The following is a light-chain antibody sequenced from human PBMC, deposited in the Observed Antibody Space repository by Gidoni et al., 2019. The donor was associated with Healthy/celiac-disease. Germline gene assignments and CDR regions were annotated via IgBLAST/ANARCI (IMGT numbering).Light chain of an antibody. Sequence: QSALTQPASLSGPPGPSITISCTGTSSDVGGYNYVSWYQQHPGKAPKLMIYDVSNRPSGVSNRFSGSKSGNTASLTISGLQAEDEADYYCSSYTSSSTLGVFGTGTKVTVL. CDR2: DVS. V-gene: IGLV2-14*01. CDR1: SSDVGGYNY. CDR3: SSYTSSSTLGV. J-gene: IGLJ1*01.